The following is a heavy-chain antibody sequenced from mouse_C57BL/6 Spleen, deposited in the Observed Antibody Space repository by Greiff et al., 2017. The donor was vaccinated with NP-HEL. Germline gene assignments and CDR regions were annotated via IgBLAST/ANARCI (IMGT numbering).Heavy chain of an antibody. Sequence: QVQLQQPGAELVKPGASVKLSCKASGYTFTSYWMQWVKQRPGQGLEWIGEIDPSDSYTNYNQKFKGKATLTVDTSSSTAYMQLSSLTSEDSAVYYCARSPPGGGSSPYWYFDVWGTGTTVTVSS. CDR2: IDPSDSYT. D-gene: IGHD1-1*01. CDR3: ARSPPGGGSSPYWYFDV. J-gene: IGHJ1*03. V-gene: IGHV1-50*01. CDR1: GYTFTSYW.